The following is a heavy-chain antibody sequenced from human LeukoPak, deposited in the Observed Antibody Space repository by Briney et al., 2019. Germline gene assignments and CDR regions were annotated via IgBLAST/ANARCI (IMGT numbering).Heavy chain of an antibody. Sequence: SETLSLTCTVSGGSISSGDYYWSWLRQPPGKGPEWIGYIYYSGSTYFNPSLKSRVTISVETSKNQFSLKLSSVTAADTAVYYCARVPVYSGTYFDYWGQGTLVTVSS. V-gene: IGHV4-30-4*01. CDR1: GGSISSGDYY. D-gene: IGHD1-26*01. J-gene: IGHJ4*02. CDR3: ARVPVYSGTYFDY. CDR2: IYYSGST.